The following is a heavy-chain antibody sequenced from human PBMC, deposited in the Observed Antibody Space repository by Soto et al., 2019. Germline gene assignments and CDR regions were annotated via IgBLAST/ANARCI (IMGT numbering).Heavy chain of an antibody. D-gene: IGHD1-7*01. V-gene: IGHV4-61*01. CDR1: GGSVSSGSYY. CDR3: AREGDGTANPFEC. J-gene: IGHJ4*02. CDR2: IYYSGST. Sequence: PSATLSLTCTVSGGSVSSGSYYWSWIRQPPGRGLEWIGYIYYSGSTNYNPSLKSRVSISLETYKQQFSLKLSSVTAADTAVYYCAREGDGTANPFECWGPGTRFTGSP.